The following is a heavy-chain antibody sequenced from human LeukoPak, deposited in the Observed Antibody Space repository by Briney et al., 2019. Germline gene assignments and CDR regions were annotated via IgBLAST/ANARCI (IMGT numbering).Heavy chain of an antibody. D-gene: IGHD3-10*01. J-gene: IGHJ4*02. CDR1: GYSFTSYW. CDR3: ARSLYYYGSGSSEFDY. Sequence: GESLKISCKGSGYSFTSYWISWVRQMPGKGLEWMGRIDPSDSYTNYSPSFQGHVTISADKSISTACLQWSSLKASDTAMYYCARSLYYYGSGSSEFDYWGQGTLVTVSS. CDR2: IDPSDSYT. V-gene: IGHV5-10-1*01.